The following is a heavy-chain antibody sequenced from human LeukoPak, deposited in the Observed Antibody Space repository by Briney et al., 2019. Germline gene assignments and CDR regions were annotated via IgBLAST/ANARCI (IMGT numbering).Heavy chain of an antibody. CDR1: GYTFTGYY. CDR2: IIPIFGTA. V-gene: IGHV1-69*06. D-gene: IGHD5-18*01. Sequence: GASVKVSCKASGYTFTGYYMHWVRQAPGQGLEWMGGIIPIFGTANYAQKFRGRVTITADKSTRTAYMELSSLRSEDTAVYYCARYPGGYSYGVAFALDYWGQGTLVTVSS. CDR3: ARYPGGYSYGVAFALDY. J-gene: IGHJ4*02.